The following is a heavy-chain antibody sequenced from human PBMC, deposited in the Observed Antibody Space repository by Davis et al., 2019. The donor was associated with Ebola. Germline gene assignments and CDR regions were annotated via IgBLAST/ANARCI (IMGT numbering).Heavy chain of an antibody. CDR2: ISSSSSYI. CDR1: GFTFSSYS. V-gene: IGHV3-21*01. Sequence: GGSLRLSCAASGFTFSSYSMNWVRQAPGKGLEWVSSISSSSSYIYYADSVKGRFTISRDNAKNSLYLQMNSLRAEDTAVYYCARALVLTPFSFDPWGQGTLVTVSS. J-gene: IGHJ5*02. CDR3: ARALVLTPFSFDP. D-gene: IGHD2-15*01.